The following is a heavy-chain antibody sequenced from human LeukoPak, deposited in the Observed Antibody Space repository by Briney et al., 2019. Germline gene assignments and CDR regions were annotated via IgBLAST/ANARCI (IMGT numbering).Heavy chain of an antibody. J-gene: IGHJ5*02. CDR3: ARVLTMVRGVNSRYNWFDP. Sequence: SETLSLTCTVSGGSISSYYWSWIRQPPGKGLEWIGYIYYSGSTNCNPSLKSRVTISVDTSKNQFSLKLSSVTAADTAVYYCARVLTMVRGVNSRYNWFDPWGQGTLVTVSS. V-gene: IGHV4-59*01. CDR2: IYYSGST. D-gene: IGHD3-10*01. CDR1: GGSISSYY.